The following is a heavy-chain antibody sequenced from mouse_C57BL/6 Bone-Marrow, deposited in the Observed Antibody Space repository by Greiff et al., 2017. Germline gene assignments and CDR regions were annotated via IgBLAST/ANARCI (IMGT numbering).Heavy chain of an antibody. D-gene: IGHD3-2*02. CDR2: IWTGGGT. V-gene: IGHV2-9-1*01. CDR3: ARNALQTAQATDYAY. CDR1: GFSLTSYA. J-gene: IGHJ3*01. Sequence: QVQLKESGPGLVAPSQSLSITCTVSGFSLTSYAISWVRQPPGKGLEWLGVIWTGGGTNYNSALKSRLSISKDNSKSQVFLKMNSLQTDDTTRYYCARNALQTAQATDYAYWGQGTLVTVSA.